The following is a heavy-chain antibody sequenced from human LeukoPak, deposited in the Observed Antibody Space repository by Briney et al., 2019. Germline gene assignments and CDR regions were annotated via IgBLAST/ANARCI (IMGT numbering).Heavy chain of an antibody. D-gene: IGHD4-23*01. Sequence: GGSLRLSCAASGFTFSDFYMSWIRQAPGKGLEWVSYISSSGSTIYFADSVKGRFTISRDNAKNSLYLQMNSLRAEDTAVYYCARGARKGDDYGGFFDYWGQGTLVTVSS. V-gene: IGHV3-11*01. CDR3: ARGARKGDDYGGFFDY. CDR2: ISSSGSTI. CDR1: GFTFSDFY. J-gene: IGHJ4*02.